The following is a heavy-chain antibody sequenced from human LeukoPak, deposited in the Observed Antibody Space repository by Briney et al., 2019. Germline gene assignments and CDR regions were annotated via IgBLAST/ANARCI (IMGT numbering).Heavy chain of an antibody. CDR3: AREGPMWIWFGELSIAY. CDR1: GVSFSGYY. CDR2: INHSGST. V-gene: IGHV4-34*01. J-gene: IGHJ4*02. Sequence: MPSETLSLTCAVYGVSFSGYYWSWVRQPPGKGLEWVGEINHSGSTNYNPSLKRGVTITVDKSKKKFSLKQSSVTAADTAVYYCAREGPMWIWFGELSIAYWGQGTLVTVSS. D-gene: IGHD3-10*01.